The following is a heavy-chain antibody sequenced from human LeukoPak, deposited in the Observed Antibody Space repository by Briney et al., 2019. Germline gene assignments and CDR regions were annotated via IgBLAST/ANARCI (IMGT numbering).Heavy chain of an antibody. CDR1: GYTFTNYA. Sequence: ASVKVSCKASGYTFTNYAMNWVRQAPGQGLEWMGWINTNTGNPTYAQGFTGRFVFSLDTSVSTAYLQISSLKAEDTAVYYCARDPNHYYDSSAYYGDHWGQGTLVTVSS. J-gene: IGHJ4*02. D-gene: IGHD3-22*01. V-gene: IGHV7-4-1*02. CDR2: INTNTGNP. CDR3: ARDPNHYYDSSAYYGDH.